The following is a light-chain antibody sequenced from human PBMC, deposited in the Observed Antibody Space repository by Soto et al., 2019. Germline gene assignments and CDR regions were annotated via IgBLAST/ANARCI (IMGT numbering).Light chain of an antibody. Sequence: DIQMTQSPSSRSASVGYRVTITCRASQSISSYLNWYQQKPGKAPKLLIYAASSLQSGVPSRFSGSGSGTFFTLTISSLQPEDFATYYCQQSYSTPLFTFGPGTKVDIK. CDR2: AAS. CDR3: QQSYSTPLFT. J-gene: IGKJ3*01. V-gene: IGKV1-39*01. CDR1: QSISSY.